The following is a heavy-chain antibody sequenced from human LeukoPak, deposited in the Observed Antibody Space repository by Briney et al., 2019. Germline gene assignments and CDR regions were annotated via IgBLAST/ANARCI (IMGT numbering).Heavy chain of an antibody. CDR2: INNNGTEK. Sequence: GRSLRLSCAASGFTFSDSWMSWIRQAPGKGLEWVVNINNNGTEKYYVDSVKGRFTISRDNAKNALYLQMNSLRAEDTAIYFCARGVPSGVDYFDYWGQGTLVTVSS. V-gene: IGHV3-7*01. D-gene: IGHD3-10*01. J-gene: IGHJ4*02. CDR3: ARGVPSGVDYFDY. CDR1: GFTFSDSW.